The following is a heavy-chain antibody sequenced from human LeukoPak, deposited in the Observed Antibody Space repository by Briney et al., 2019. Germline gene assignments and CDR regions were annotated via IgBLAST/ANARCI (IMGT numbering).Heavy chain of an antibody. D-gene: IGHD4-17*01. CDR2: ISHSGSTI. V-gene: IGHV3-48*03. Sequence: PGGSLRLSCAASGFTFSSYEMNWVRQAPGKGLEWVSYISHSGSTIYYADSVKGRFTISRDNGKSSLYLQMNSLRAEDTAIYYCARLPTVTTMGYWGQGTLVAVSS. CDR1: GFTFSSYE. CDR3: ARLPTVTTMGY. J-gene: IGHJ4*02.